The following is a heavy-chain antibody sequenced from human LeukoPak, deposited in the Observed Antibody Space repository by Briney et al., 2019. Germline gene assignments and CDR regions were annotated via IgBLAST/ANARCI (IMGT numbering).Heavy chain of an antibody. CDR2: ISSSSSYI. J-gene: IGHJ4*02. D-gene: IGHD3-10*01. CDR1: GFTFSSYS. V-gene: IGHV3-21*01. Sequence: GGSLRLSCAASGFTFSSYSMNWVRQAPGKGLEWVSSISSSSSYIYYADSVKGRFTISRDNAKKSLFLQMNSLRAEDTAVYYCARVPMVQGVNVDPCDYWGQGTLVAVSS. CDR3: ARVPMVQGVNVDPCDY.